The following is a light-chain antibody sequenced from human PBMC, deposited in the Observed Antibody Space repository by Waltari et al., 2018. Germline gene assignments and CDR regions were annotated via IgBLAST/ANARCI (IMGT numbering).Light chain of an antibody. J-gene: IGKJ1*01. V-gene: IGKV3-11*01. CDR2: DAT. CDR3: QQRSKWPWT. CDR1: QSVSIY. Sequence: EVGLTQSPATMPLPPGDRATLSGRASQSVSIYLVWYRQTPGQPPRLLINDATKRATGIPARFSGSGSGTDFTLTISSLEPEDFAVYYCQQRSKWPWTFGQGTKVEF.